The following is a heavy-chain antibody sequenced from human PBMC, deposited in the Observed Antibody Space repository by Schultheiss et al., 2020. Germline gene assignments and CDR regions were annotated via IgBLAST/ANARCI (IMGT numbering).Heavy chain of an antibody. J-gene: IGHJ4*02. CDR3: ARVHPGDY. CDR1: GYTFTGYY. CDR2: MNPNSGNT. Sequence: ASVKVSCKASGYTFTGYYMHWVRQATGQGLEWMGWMNPNSGNTGYAQKFQGRVTMTRDTSISTAYMELSSLRSEDTAIYYCARVHPGDYWGQGTLVTVSS. V-gene: IGHV1-8*02.